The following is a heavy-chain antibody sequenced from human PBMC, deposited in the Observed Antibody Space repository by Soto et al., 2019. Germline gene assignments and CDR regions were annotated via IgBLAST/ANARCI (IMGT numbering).Heavy chain of an antibody. Sequence: QVQLVESGGGVVQPGRSLRLSCAASGFTFSHYGMHWVRQAPGKGLEWVAIIWYDGSNKDYADSVKGRFTISRDNSKNTLYRQMNSLRGEDTAVYYCARDGLDSSSWHYFESWGQGTLVTVSS. CDR1: GFTFSHYG. CDR3: ARDGLDSSSWHYFES. J-gene: IGHJ4*02. CDR2: IWYDGSNK. D-gene: IGHD6-13*01. V-gene: IGHV3-33*01.